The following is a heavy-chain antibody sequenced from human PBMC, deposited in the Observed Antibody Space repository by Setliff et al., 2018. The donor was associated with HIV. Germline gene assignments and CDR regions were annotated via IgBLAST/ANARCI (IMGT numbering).Heavy chain of an antibody. CDR3: ARGPGHDSSGYYYDYYYRDV. Sequence: PSETLSLTCTVSGGSISSYYWSWIRQPPGKGLEWIGYIYTSGSTNYNPSLKSRVTISVDTSKNQFSLKLSSAPAADTAVYYCARGPGHDSSGYYYDYYYRDVWGKGTTVTVAS. CDR1: GGSISSYY. D-gene: IGHD3-22*01. V-gene: IGHV4-4*08. CDR2: IYTSGST. J-gene: IGHJ6*03.